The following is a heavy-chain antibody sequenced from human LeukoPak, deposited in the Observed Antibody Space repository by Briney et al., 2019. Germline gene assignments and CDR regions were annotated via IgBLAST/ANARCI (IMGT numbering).Heavy chain of an antibody. CDR3: ARGVTITIFGVVRNGDAFDI. D-gene: IGHD3-3*01. CDR1: GYTFTSYD. Sequence: GASVKVSCKASGYTFTSYDISWVRQAPGQGLEWMGGIIPIFGTANYAQKFQGRVTITADESTSTAYMELSSLRSEDTAVYYCARGVTITIFGVVRNGDAFDIWGQGTMVTVSS. V-gene: IGHV1-69*13. J-gene: IGHJ3*02. CDR2: IIPIFGTA.